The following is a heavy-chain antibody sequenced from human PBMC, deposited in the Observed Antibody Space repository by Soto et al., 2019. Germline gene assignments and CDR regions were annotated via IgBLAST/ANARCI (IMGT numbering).Heavy chain of an antibody. CDR3: ARGGLGTYLLDF. CDR2: IKGDESGT. J-gene: IGHJ4*02. V-gene: IGHV3-74*01. Sequence: EVQLVESGGGLVQPGGSLRLSCAASGFTFSSYWMHWVRQAPGKGLVWLSRIKGDESGTNYADSVKGRFTISRDNAKNTVYLQMNRLRAEDTAVYYCARGGLGTYLLDFWGQGTLVTVSS. CDR1: GFTFSSYW. D-gene: IGHD3-10*01.